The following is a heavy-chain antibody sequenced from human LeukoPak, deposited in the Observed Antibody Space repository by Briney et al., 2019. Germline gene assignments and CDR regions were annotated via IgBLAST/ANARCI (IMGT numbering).Heavy chain of an antibody. V-gene: IGHV1-18*01. Sequence: ASVRVSCKSSVYTFTSYGISWVRQAPGQGLAWMGWISAYNGNTSYAQKLQGRVTMTTDTSTSTAYMELRSLRSDDTAVYYCARGGSVVVPAANDYWGQGTLVTVSS. D-gene: IGHD2-2*01. CDR1: VYTFTSYG. J-gene: IGHJ4*02. CDR2: ISAYNGNT. CDR3: ARGGSVVVPAANDY.